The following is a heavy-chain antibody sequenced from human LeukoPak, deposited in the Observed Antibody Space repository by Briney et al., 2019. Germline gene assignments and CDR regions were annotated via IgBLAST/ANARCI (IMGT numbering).Heavy chain of an antibody. J-gene: IGHJ6*02. CDR1: GFTFSKYD. D-gene: IGHD6-13*01. CDR3: ARPQLVGYYYGMDV. Sequence: GGSLRLSCAASGFTFSKYDMHWVRQAPGKGLEWVAFIQYDGSNKYYADSVKGRFTISRDNSKDTLYLQMNSLRAEDTAVYYCARPQLVGYYYGMDVWGQGTTVTVSS. CDR2: IQYDGSNK. V-gene: IGHV3-30*02.